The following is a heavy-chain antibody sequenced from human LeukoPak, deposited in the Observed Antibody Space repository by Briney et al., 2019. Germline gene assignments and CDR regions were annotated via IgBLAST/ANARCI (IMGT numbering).Heavy chain of an antibody. CDR2: ITSTSYT. Sequence: PGGSLRLSCAASGFTFSTYTMNWVRQAPGKGLEWVSSITSTSYTYYADSMKGRFTISRDNANNSLSLQMNSLRPEDTAVYYCAKSFWDWNYYFDNWGQGTLVTVSS. V-gene: IGHV3-21*04. CDR1: GFTFSTYT. D-gene: IGHD1-7*01. J-gene: IGHJ4*02. CDR3: AKSFWDWNYYFDN.